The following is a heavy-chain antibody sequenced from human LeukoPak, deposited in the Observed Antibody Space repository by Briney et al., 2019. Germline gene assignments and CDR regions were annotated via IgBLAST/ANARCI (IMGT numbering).Heavy chain of an antibody. CDR3: AKKSGDHFHFDF. Sequence: GGSLRLSCAASGFTLNNYGMGWVRQTPGKGLGWVATIGTSGANTYHADSVKGRFTISRDNSKSTLYLQMNSLRAEDTAVYHCAKKSGDHFHFDFWGQGTLVTVSS. D-gene: IGHD2-21*01. CDR1: GFTLNNYG. CDR2: IGTSGANT. V-gene: IGHV3-23*01. J-gene: IGHJ4*02.